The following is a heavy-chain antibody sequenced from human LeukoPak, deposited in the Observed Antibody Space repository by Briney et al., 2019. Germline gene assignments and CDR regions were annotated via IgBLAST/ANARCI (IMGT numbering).Heavy chain of an antibody. CDR1: GGAIISDNFY. CDR3: GRLFDT. CDR2: INYSGTT. V-gene: IGHV4-39*01. J-gene: IGHJ4*02. Sequence: SETLSLTCTVSGGAIISDNFYWGWVRQPPGKGLEWVGSINYSGTTYYNPSLRSRLSISVDTSRTQFFLRLNSVTAADTAVYYCGRLFDTWGQGTLVIVSS.